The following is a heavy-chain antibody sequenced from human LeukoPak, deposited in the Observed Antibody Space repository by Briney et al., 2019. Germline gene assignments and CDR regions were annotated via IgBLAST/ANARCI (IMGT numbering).Heavy chain of an antibody. CDR3: AKGPEVRGVIVILKTGEKGALDY. Sequence: GGSLRLSCAASGFTFSSYSMNWVRQAPGKGLEWVSYISSSSSTKYYADSVKGRFTISRDNSKNTLYLQMSSLRAEDTAVYYCAKGPEVRGVIVILKTGEKGALDYWGRGTLVTVSS. CDR1: GFTFSSYS. J-gene: IGHJ4*02. D-gene: IGHD3-10*01. V-gene: IGHV3-48*01. CDR2: ISSSSSTK.